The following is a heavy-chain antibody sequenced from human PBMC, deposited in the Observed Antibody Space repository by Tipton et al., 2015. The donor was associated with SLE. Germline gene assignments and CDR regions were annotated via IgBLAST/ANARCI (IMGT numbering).Heavy chain of an antibody. D-gene: IGHD6-19*01. J-gene: IGHJ4*02. CDR3: ARHLYNIGWNHFDY. Sequence: TLSLTCTVSGDSISRYYWTWIRQPPGKRLEWIGAVYYSGSTSFNPSLRSRVTMSMDTSKNQFSLRLSSVTAADTAVYYCARHLYNIGWNHFDYWGPGTLVTVSS. V-gene: IGHV4-59*08. CDR2: VYYSGST. CDR1: GDSISRYY.